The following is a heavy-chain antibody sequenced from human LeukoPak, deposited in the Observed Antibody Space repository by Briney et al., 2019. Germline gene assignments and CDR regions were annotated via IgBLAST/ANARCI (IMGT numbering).Heavy chain of an antibody. D-gene: IGHD3-10*01. CDR1: GGSISSYY. V-gene: IGHV4-4*07. Sequence: PSETLSLTCTVSGGSISSYYWSWIRQPAGKGLEWIGRIYTSGSTNYNPSLKSRVTMSVDTSKNQFSLKLSSVTAADTAVYYCARDYYGSGSYDYYYYMDVWGKGTTVTISS. CDR2: IYTSGST. CDR3: ARDYYGSGSYDYYYYMDV. J-gene: IGHJ6*03.